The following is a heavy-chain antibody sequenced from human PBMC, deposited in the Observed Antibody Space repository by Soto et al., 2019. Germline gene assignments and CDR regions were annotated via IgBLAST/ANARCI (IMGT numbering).Heavy chain of an antibody. CDR1: GFTFSSYG. D-gene: IGHD3-10*01. J-gene: IGHJ5*02. V-gene: IGHV3-33*01. CDR3: ARVVLAFENWFDP. Sequence: QVQLVESGGGVVQPGRSLRLSCAASGFTFSSYGMHWVRQAPGKGLEWVAVIWYDGSNKYYADSVKGRFTISRDNSKNTLYLQMNSLRVEDTAVYYCARVVLAFENWFDPWGQGTLVTVSS. CDR2: IWYDGSNK.